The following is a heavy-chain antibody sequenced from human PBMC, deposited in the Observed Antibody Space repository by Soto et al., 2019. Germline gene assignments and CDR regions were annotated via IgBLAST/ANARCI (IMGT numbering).Heavy chain of an antibody. D-gene: IGHD2-15*01. V-gene: IGHV3-23*01. J-gene: IGHJ3*02. CDR1: GFTFSSYA. CDR2: ISGSGGST. Sequence: GGSLRLSCAASGFTFSSYAMSWVRQAPGEGLEWVSAISGSGGSTYYADSVKGRFTISRDNSKNTLYLQMNSLRAEDTAVYYCAKDPLGYCSGGSCSDIWGQGTMVTVS. CDR3: AKDPLGYCSGGSCSDI.